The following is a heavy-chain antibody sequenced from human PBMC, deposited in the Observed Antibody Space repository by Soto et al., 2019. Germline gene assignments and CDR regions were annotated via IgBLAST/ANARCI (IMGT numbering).Heavy chain of an antibody. CDR3: AHRPSYCSGGSCYSGFDY. CDR2: IYWDDDK. V-gene: IGHV2-5*02. CDR1: GFSLSTSGVG. J-gene: IGHJ4*02. D-gene: IGHD2-15*01. Sequence: QITLKESGPTLVKPTQTLTLTCTFSGFSLSTSGVGVGWIRQPPGKALEWLALIYWDDDKRYSPSLKSRLTIHKDTSKNQVVLTMPNMDPVDTATYYCAHRPSYCSGGSCYSGFDYWGQGTLVTVSS.